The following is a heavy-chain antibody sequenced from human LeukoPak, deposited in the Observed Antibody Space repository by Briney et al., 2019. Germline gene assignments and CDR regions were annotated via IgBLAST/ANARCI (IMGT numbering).Heavy chain of an antibody. CDR1: GGSISSSNW. CDR2: IYHSGST. Sequence: PSGTLSLTCAVSGGSISSSNWWSWVRQPPGKGLEWIGEIYHSGSTNYNPSLKSRVTISVDKSKNQFSLKLSSVTAADTAVYYCTRAVISFGAAVAKGFDCWGQGTLVTVSS. D-gene: IGHD3-16*01. CDR3: TRAVISFGAAVAKGFDC. J-gene: IGHJ4*02. V-gene: IGHV4-4*02.